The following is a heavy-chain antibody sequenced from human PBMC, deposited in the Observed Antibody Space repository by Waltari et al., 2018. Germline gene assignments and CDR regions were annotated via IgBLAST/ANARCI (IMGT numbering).Heavy chain of an antibody. D-gene: IGHD6-13*01. CDR3: ARGSSWFSYFDY. V-gene: IGHV3-30-3*01. Sequence: QVQLVESGGGVVQPGRSLRLSCAASGFTFSSYAMHWVRQAPGKGRECVVVISYDGSNKYCAGSVKGRFTISRDNSKNTLYLQMNSLRAEDTAVYYCARGSSWFSYFDYWGQGTLVTVSS. CDR2: ISYDGSNK. J-gene: IGHJ4*02. CDR1: GFTFSSYA.